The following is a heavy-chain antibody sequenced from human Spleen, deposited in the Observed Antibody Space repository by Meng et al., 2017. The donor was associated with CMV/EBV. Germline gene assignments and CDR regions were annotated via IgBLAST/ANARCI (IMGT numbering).Heavy chain of an antibody. D-gene: IGHD3-10*01. V-gene: IGHV3-23*01. Sequence: GESLKISCAASGFTFDSYAMHWVRQAPGKGLEWLSAISGSGGSTYYADSVKGRFTISRDNSKNTLYLQMNSLRAEDTAVYYCAKDWVYYYGVGAFDIWGQGTMVTVS. J-gene: IGHJ3*02. CDR1: GFTFDSYA. CDR2: ISGSGGST. CDR3: AKDWVYYYGVGAFDI.